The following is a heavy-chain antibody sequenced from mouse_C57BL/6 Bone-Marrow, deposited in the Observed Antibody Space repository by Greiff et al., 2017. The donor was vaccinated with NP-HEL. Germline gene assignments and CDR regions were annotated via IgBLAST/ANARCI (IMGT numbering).Heavy chain of an antibody. Sequence: EVKVVESGGGLVQPGGSLSLSCAASGFTFTDYYMSWVRQPLGKALEWLGFIRNKANGYTTEYSASVKGRFTISIDNSQSILYLQMNALRAEDSATYYCARPSHYYGSGGFDYWGQGTTLTVSS. CDR1: GFTFTDYY. CDR3: ARPSHYYGSGGFDY. D-gene: IGHD1-1*01. V-gene: IGHV7-3*01. CDR2: IRNKANGYTT. J-gene: IGHJ2*01.